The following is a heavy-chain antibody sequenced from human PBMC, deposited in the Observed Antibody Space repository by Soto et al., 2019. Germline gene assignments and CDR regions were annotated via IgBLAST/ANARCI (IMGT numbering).Heavy chain of an antibody. CDR1: GYTCTNYW. V-gene: IGHV5-51*01. J-gene: IGHJ6*02. Sequence: AESLKISCNGAGYTCTNYWIGWVRQMPGKGLEWMGIIYPGDSDTKYNPSFQGQVTISADKSITTTYLRWTSLKASDTAIYYCAASIFYYGMGVWGQGTTVTVSS. CDR2: IYPGDSDT. CDR3: AASIFYYGMGV.